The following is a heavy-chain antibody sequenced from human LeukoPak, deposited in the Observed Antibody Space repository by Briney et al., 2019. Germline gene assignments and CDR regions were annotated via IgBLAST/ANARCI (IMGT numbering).Heavy chain of an antibody. Sequence: SETLSLTCTVSGGSISSSSYYWGWIRQPPGKGLEWIGSIYYSGSTYYNPSLKSRVTISVDTSKNQFSLKLSSVTAADTAVYYCARSYRADYYFDYWGQGTLVTVSS. J-gene: IGHJ4*02. CDR3: ARSYRADYYFDY. V-gene: IGHV4-39*07. CDR1: GGSISSSSYY. CDR2: IYYSGST. D-gene: IGHD1-26*01.